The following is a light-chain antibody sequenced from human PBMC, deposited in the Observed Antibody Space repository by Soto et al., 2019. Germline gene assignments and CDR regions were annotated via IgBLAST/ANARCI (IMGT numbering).Light chain of an antibody. CDR3: QQYNSYPWT. J-gene: IGKJ1*01. V-gene: IGKV1-5*01. CDR2: HAY. CDR1: QSISSW. Sequence: DIQMTQSPSTLSASVGDRVIITCRASQSISSWLAWYQQKPGKAPKLLIYHAYSLESGVPSRFSGSESGTEFTLTINSLQPDDFATYYCQQYNSYPWTFGQGTKVDIK.